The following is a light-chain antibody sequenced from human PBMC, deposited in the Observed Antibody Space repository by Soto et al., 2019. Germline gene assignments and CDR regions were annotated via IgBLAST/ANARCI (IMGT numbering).Light chain of an antibody. CDR1: SSDVGGYNY. Sequence: QSALTQPTSASGSPGQSVTISCTGTSSDVGGYNYVSWYQQHPGKAPKLMIYEVSKRPSGVPDRFSGSKSGNTASLTVSGLQAEDEADYYCSSYAGSNNLVFGGGTKRTVL. V-gene: IGLV2-8*01. CDR3: SSYAGSNNLV. J-gene: IGLJ2*01. CDR2: EVS.